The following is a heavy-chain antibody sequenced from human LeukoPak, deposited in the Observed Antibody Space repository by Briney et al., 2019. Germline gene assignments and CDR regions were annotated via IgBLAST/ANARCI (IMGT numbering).Heavy chain of an antibody. CDR3: AKVSDSTGYYYEY. CDR2: SRNKAKSYTT. CDR1: GFLLSEHY. Sequence: GGPVSLFCATCGFLLSEHYVVCPRQGTGKGREWVGRSRNKAKSYTTEYAASAKGSFTNSWNNSQNSLYLQMNSLKTEDTAVYYCAKVSDSTGYYYEYWGRGNRATVSS. J-gene: IGHJ4*02. D-gene: IGHD3-22*01. V-gene: IGHV3-72*01.